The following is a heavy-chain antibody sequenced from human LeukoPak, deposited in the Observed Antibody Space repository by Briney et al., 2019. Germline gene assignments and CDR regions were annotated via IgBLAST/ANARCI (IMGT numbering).Heavy chain of an antibody. J-gene: IGHJ6*02. CDR2: INHSGST. D-gene: IGHD5-24*01. Sequence: SETLSLTCAVYGGSFSGYYWSWIRQPPGKGLEWIGEINHSGSTNYNPSLKSRVTISVDTSKNQFSLKLSSVTAADTAVYYCARLHRDGPDYYYYYGMDVWGQGTTVTVSS. CDR1: GGSFSGYY. CDR3: ARLHRDGPDYYYYYGMDV. V-gene: IGHV4-34*01.